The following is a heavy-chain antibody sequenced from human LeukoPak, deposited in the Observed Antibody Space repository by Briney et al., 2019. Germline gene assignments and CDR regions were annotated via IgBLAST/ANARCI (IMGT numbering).Heavy chain of an antibody. J-gene: IGHJ4*02. CDR3: ARHFRHCGQFSGFDY. CDR1: GGSISSYY. D-gene: IGHD2-21*01. V-gene: IGHV4-59*08. Sequence: SETLSLTCTVSGGSISSYYWSWIRQPPGKGLEWIGYIYYSGSTNYNPSLKSRVTISVDTSKNQFSLKLSSVTAADTAVYYCARHFRHCGQFSGFDYWGQGTLVTVSS. CDR2: IYYSGST.